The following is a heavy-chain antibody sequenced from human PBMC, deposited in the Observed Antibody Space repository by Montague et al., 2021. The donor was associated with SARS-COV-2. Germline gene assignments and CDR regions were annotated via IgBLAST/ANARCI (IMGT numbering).Heavy chain of an antibody. Sequence: SETLSLTCTVSGGSISSSSYDWGWIRQPPGKALEWIGSIYHNGKTYYNPSLERRALLSIDTSKNQFSLRLSSVIASDTAVYYCAVELNYFFDYWGQGFLVSVSS. D-gene: IGHD1-7*01. CDR1: GGSISSSSYD. CDR3: AVELNYFFDY. CDR2: IYHNGKT. V-gene: IGHV4-39*01. J-gene: IGHJ4*02.